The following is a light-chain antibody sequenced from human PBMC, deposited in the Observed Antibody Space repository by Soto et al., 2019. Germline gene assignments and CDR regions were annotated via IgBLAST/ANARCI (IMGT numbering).Light chain of an antibody. CDR3: QQDGSSPKLT. J-gene: IGKJ4*01. CDR2: GAS. CDR1: QSVSSSY. V-gene: IGKV3-20*01. Sequence: EIVLTQSPGTLSLSPGERATLSCRASQSVSSSYLAWYQQKPGQAPRLLIYGASNRATGIPDRFSGSGSGTDFTLTISRLEPEDFGVYYCQQDGSSPKLTFGGGTKVEIK.